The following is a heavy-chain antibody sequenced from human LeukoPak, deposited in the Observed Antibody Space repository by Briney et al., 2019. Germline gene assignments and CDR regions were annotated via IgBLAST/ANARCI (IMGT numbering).Heavy chain of an antibody. V-gene: IGHV3-21*01. CDR3: ATRSYSRYYFDY. D-gene: IGHD3-10*01. Sequence: PGGSLRLSCAASGFTFSSYSMNWVRQAPGKGLEWVSSISSSSYIYYADSVKGRFTISRDNAKNSLYLQMNSLRAEDTAVYYCATRSYSRYYFDYWGQGTLATVSS. CDR2: ISSSSYI. J-gene: IGHJ4*02. CDR1: GFTFSSYS.